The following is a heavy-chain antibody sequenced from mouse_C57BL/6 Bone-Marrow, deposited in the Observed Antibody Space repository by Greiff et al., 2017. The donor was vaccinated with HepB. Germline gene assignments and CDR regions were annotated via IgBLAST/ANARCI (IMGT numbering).Heavy chain of an antibody. CDR1: GYTFTNYW. V-gene: IGHV1-63*01. J-gene: IGHJ4*01. CDR3: ARNSYYGYDYYAMDY. D-gene: IGHD2-9*01. Sequence: VQLQQSGAELVRPGTSVKMSCKASGYTFTNYWIGWAKQRPGHGLEWIGDIYPGGGYTNYNEKFKGKATLTADKSSSTAYMQFSSLTSEDSAIYYCARNSYYGYDYYAMDYWGQGTSVTVSS. CDR2: IYPGGGYT.